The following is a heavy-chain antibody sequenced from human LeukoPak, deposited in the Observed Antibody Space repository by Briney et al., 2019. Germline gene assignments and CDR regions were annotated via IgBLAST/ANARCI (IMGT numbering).Heavy chain of an antibody. V-gene: IGHV3-53*01. CDR1: GFTVSTNY. CDR3: AKGGHYSFFDI. CDR2: IYSDSST. D-gene: IGHD3-10*01. J-gene: IGHJ3*02. Sequence: PGGSLRLSCAASGFTVSTNYMSWVRQAPGKGLEWVSVIYSDSSTYYADSVKGRLSISRDNSKSTHYLQMNSLRVEDTAIYYCAKGGHYSFFDIWGRGTRVTVSS.